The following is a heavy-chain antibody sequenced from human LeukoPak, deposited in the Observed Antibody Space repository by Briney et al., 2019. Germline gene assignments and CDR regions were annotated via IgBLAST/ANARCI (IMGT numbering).Heavy chain of an antibody. CDR1: GYTFTSYA. CDR3: ARMYSSSWYWGGYFDY. D-gene: IGHD6-13*01. CDR2: INAGNGNT. V-gene: IGHV1-3*01. J-gene: IGHJ4*02. Sequence: GASVKASCKASGYTFTSYAMHWVRQAPGQRLEWMGWINAGNGNTKYSQKFQDRVTVARDTSASTAYMELSSLRSEDTAVYYCARMYSSSWYWGGYFDYWGQGTLVTVSS.